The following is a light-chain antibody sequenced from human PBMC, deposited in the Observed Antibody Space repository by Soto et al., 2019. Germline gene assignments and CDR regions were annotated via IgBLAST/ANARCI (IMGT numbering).Light chain of an antibody. CDR2: GAS. CDR1: QSVSSSY. Sequence: VLTQSPGTLSLSPGERATLSCRASQSVSSSYLAWYQQKPGQAPRLLIYGASSRATGIPDRVSGSGSGTDFTLTISRLEPEDFAVYYCQQYGSSPTFGQGTKVDIK. J-gene: IGKJ1*01. CDR3: QQYGSSPT. V-gene: IGKV3-20*01.